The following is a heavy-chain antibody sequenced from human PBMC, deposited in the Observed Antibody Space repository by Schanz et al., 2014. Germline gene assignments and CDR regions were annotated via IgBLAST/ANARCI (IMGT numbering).Heavy chain of an antibody. Sequence: EVQLVESGGGLVQPGGSLRLSCAASAFIFRSYSMHWVRQAPGKGLEWVSYISRSSSTIYYADSVRGRFTISRDNAKNSLYLQMNRLRAEDTAVYYCATEGPRGTRHPINYYYAMDNWGQGTKVTV. D-gene: IGHD6-6*01. J-gene: IGHJ6*02. CDR1: AFIFRSYS. CDR3: ATEGPRGTRHPINYYYAMDN. V-gene: IGHV3-48*01. CDR2: ISRSSSTI.